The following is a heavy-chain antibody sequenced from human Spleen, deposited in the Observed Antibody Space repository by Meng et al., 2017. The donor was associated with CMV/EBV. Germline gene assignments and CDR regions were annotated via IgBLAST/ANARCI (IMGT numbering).Heavy chain of an antibody. J-gene: IGHJ6*02. CDR2: ISGSGGST. CDR3: AKGGLDDFWSGRYGMDV. V-gene: IGHV3-23*01. D-gene: IGHD3-3*01. Sequence: GGSLRLSCTVSGGPVRNSSFYWSWIRQPPGKGLEWVSAISGSGGSTYYADSVKGRFTISRDNSKNTLYLQMNSLRAEDTAVYYCAKGGLDDFWSGRYGMDVWGQGTTVTVSS. CDR1: GGPVRNSSFY.